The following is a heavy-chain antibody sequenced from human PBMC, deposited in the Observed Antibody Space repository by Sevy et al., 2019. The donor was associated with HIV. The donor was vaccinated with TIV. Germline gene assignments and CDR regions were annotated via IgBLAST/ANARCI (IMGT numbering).Heavy chain of an antibody. D-gene: IGHD5-12*01. CDR1: GFTFDDYA. V-gene: IGHV3-9*01. Sequence: GGSLRLSCAASGFTFDDYAMHWVRQAPGKGLEWVSGISWNSGSIGYADSVKGRFTISRDNAKNSLYLQMNSLRAEDTALYYCAKDLRQKATMNDAFDIWGQRTMVTVSS. CDR3: AKDLRQKATMNDAFDI. CDR2: ISWNSGSI. J-gene: IGHJ3*02.